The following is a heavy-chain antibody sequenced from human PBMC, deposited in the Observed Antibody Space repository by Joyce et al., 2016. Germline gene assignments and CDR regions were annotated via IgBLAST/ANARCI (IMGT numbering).Heavy chain of an antibody. CDR1: GFTFSGNS. V-gene: IGHV3-7*01. CDR2: IKQDGSAV. Sequence: EVQLVESGGGLVQPGGSLRLSCAASGFTFSGNSMSWLRQAPGGGLEWVANIKQDGSAVYYLDYVKGLCTVSRDNARSLVHLQMVSLRVEDTALYYCARGKAFDVWGQGTMVTVSS. CDR3: ARGKAFDV. J-gene: IGHJ3*01.